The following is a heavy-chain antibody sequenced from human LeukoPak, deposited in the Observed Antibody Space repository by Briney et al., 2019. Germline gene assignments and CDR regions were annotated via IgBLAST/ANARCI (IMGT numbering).Heavy chain of an antibody. CDR3: VSGGDYHVRLCTY. CDR1: GLTFSRYA. CDR2: ISGSGGST. D-gene: IGHD4-17*01. V-gene: IGHV3-23*01. Sequence: GGSLRLSCAASGLTFSRYAMSWVRQAPGKGLEWVSVISGSGGSTYNAGSVKGRFTISRDNSKNTLYLQMNSLTAEDTAIYYCVSGGDYHVRLCTYWGQGTLVTVSS. J-gene: IGHJ4*01.